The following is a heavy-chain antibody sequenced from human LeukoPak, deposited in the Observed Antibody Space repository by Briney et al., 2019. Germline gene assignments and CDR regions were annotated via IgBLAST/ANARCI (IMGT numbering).Heavy chain of an antibody. CDR2: LYSGGST. CDR3: ARGDTYNYGYDY. J-gene: IGHJ4*02. D-gene: IGHD5-18*01. Sequence: GGSLRLSCAASGFTVSTNYMSWVRQAPGKGLEWVSVLYSGGSTYYADSVQGRFTISRDTAKNSLYLQLNSLRAEDTAVYYCARGDTYNYGYDYWGQGTLVTVSS. V-gene: IGHV3-66*01. CDR1: GFTVSTNY.